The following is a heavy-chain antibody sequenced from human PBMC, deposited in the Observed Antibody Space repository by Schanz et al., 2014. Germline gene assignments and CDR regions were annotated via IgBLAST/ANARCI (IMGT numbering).Heavy chain of an antibody. Sequence: QVQLQESGPGLVKPSDTLSLTCAVSGYSINTSDWWGWIRQPPGKGLEWIGYIYYSGSTYYNPSLKSRVPMSLDPSKNQFSLTLSSVTAVDTAVYYCASKGLTTDAFDIWGQGTMVTVSS. CDR2: IYYSGST. J-gene: IGHJ3*02. D-gene: IGHD2-8*01. CDR3: ASKGLTTDAFDI. V-gene: IGHV4-28*07. CDR1: GYSINTSDW.